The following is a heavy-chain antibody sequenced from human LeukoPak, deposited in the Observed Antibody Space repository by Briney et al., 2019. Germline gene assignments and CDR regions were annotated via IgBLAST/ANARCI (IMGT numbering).Heavy chain of an antibody. CDR3: AKGIVIVSATGVDY. V-gene: IGHV3-30*02. J-gene: IGHJ4*02. D-gene: IGHD2/OR15-2a*01. Sequence: PGGPLRLSCAASGFPFSTPGMHWVRQAPGKGLEWVAFIRYDGSNKYYGDSGKGRFTISRDNSKNTLYLQMNSLRAEDTAVYYCAKGIVIVSATGVDYWGQGTLVTVSS. CDR1: GFPFSTPG. CDR2: IRYDGSNK.